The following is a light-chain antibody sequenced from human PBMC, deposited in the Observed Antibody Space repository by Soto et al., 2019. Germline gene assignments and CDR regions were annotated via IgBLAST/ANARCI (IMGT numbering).Light chain of an antibody. CDR3: MQALQSLT. J-gene: IGKJ5*01. CDR1: QSILYNNTYNY. CDR2: FGS. V-gene: IGKV2-28*01. Sequence: EIVMTQSPLTLPVTPGEPASISCRSSQSILYNNTYNYLDWYVQKPGQSPQLLIYFGSNRAPGVPDRFSGSGSGTDFTLKINRVEAEDLGTYYCMQALQSLTFGQGTRLEIQ.